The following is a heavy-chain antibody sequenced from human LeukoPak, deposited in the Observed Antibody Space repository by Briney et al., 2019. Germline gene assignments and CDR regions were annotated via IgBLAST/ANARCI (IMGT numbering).Heavy chain of an antibody. V-gene: IGHV3-48*03. J-gene: IGHJ3*01. D-gene: IGHD3-16*01. CDR1: GFTFSNYE. CDR2: ITGNGGNV. CDR3: AREGESADRGAFDF. Sequence: GGSLRLSCAASGFTFSNYEMNWIRQAPGKGGEWFSYITGNGGNVNYADSVKGRFSISRDNAKNSLYLRMSSLRVEDTAIYYCAREGESADRGAFDFWGRGTMVTVS.